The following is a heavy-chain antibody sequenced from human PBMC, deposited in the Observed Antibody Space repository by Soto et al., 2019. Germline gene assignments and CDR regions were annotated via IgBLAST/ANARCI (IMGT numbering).Heavy chain of an antibody. D-gene: IGHD3-22*01. Sequence: LGESLKISCKGSGYSFTSYWISWVRQMPWKGLEWMGRIDPSDSYTNYSPSFQGHVTISADKSISTAYLQWSSLKASDTAMYYCARHPKYYYDSSGYPDYYSSMDVWSQGTTVTVSS. V-gene: IGHV5-10-1*01. J-gene: IGHJ6*02. CDR2: IDPSDSYT. CDR3: ARHPKYYYDSSGYPDYYSSMDV. CDR1: GYSFTSYW.